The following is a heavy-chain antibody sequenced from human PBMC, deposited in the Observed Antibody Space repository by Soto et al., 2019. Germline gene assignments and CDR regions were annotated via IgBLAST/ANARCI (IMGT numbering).Heavy chain of an antibody. CDR2: INGDSGDT. CDR1: GYTFTSHS. V-gene: IGHV1-3*01. J-gene: IGHJ4*02. CDR3: ARGKNSRAYLIDY. Sequence: QVQLVQSGAEVKKPGASVKVSCKVSGYTFTSHSMHWVRQAPGQRLEWMGLINGDSGDTKNSQEFQGRITINRDTSANTAYMELSNLRSEDTAVYFCARGKNSRAYLIDYWGQGTLVTVSS. D-gene: IGHD3-16*01.